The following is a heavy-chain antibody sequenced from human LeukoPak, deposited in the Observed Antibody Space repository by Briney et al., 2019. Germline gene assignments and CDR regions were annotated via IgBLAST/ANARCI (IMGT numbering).Heavy chain of an antibody. Sequence: PGGSLKLSCAASGFTFSSYSMNWVRQAPGKGLEWVSYISSSSSTIYYADSVKGRFTISRDNAKNSQYLEMNSLRAEDTAVYYCARVITATIYYWGQGTVVTVSS. J-gene: IGHJ4*02. CDR3: ARVITATIYY. D-gene: IGHD1-7*01. CDR1: GFTFSSYS. CDR2: ISSSSSTI. V-gene: IGHV3-48*04.